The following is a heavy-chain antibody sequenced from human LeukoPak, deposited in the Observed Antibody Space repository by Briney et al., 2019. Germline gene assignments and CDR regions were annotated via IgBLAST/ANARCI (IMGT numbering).Heavy chain of an antibody. V-gene: IGHV1-69*04. CDR3: APEGDSGSYYYDY. Sequence: SVKVSCTASGGTFSSYAISWVRQAPGQGLEWMGRIIPILGIANYAQKFQGRVTITADKSTSTAYMELSSLRSEDTAVYYCAPEGDSGSYYYDYWGQGTLVTVSS. J-gene: IGHJ4*02. D-gene: IGHD1-26*01. CDR2: IIPILGIA. CDR1: GGTFSSYA.